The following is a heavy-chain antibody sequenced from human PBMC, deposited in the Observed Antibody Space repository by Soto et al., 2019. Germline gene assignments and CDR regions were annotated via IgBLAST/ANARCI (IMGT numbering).Heavy chain of an antibody. CDR3: AKSSDYPDWFDP. J-gene: IGHJ5*02. Sequence: GGSLRLSCATSGFTFSSYAMSWVRQAPGKGLEWVSAISGSGGSTYYADSVKGRFTISRDNSKNTLYLQMNSLRAEDTAVYYCAKSSDYPDWFDPWGQGTLVTVSS. CDR1: GFTFSSYA. D-gene: IGHD3-10*01. CDR2: ISGSGGST. V-gene: IGHV3-23*01.